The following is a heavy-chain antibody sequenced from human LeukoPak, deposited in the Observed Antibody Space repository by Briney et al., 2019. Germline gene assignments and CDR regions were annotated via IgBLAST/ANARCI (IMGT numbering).Heavy chain of an antibody. D-gene: IGHD2-21*01. CDR2: IYSGGIT. V-gene: IGHV3-53*01. J-gene: IGHJ4*02. CDR3: AKDFGHMKLFSDY. Sequence: GGSLRLSCTASGFVSSNYMSWVRQTPGKGLEWVSVIYSGGITYYADSVKGRFTISRDNSKNTLYLQMNSLRAEDTAVYYYAKDFGHMKLFSDYWGQGTLVTVSS. CDR1: GFVSSNY.